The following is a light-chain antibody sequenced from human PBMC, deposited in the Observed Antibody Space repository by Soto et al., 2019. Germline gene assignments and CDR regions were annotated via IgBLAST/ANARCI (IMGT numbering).Light chain of an antibody. CDR3: SSSAGIYHYLV. V-gene: IGLV2-8*01. CDR1: RSDIGGYNS. CDR2: EVN. Sequence: QSALTQPPSASGSPGQSVTISCTGTRSDIGGYNSVSWYQQHPGKAPRLMIYEVNKRPSGVPDRFSGSKSGYTASLTVSGLQTEDEAFYYCSSSAGIYHYLVFGGGTKLTVL. J-gene: IGLJ3*02.